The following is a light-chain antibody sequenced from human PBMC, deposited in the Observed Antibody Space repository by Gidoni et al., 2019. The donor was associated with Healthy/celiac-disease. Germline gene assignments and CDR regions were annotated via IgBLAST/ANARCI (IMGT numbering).Light chain of an antibody. CDR3: YSAADNNWGV. J-gene: IGLJ3*02. Sequence: SYELTQPSSVSVSPGQTARSTGSGYVLAKKYALWFQQNPGQAPVLVIYKDSERPSVIPERFSGSSSGTTVTLTISGAQVEDEADYYCYSAADNNWGVFVGGTKLTVL. V-gene: IGLV3-27*01. CDR2: KDS. CDR1: VLAKKY.